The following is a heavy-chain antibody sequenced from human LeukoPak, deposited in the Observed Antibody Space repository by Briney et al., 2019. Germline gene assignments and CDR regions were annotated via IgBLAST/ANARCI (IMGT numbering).Heavy chain of an antibody. V-gene: IGHV1-46*01. Sequence: GASVKVSCKASGYTFTGYYMHWVRQAPGQGLEWMGIINPSGGSTSYAQKFQGRVTMTRDTSTSTVYMELSSLRSEDTAVYYCARDFKVTMVRGVITTTNNWFDPWGQGTLVTVSS. CDR1: GYTFTGYY. CDR2: INPSGGST. J-gene: IGHJ5*02. CDR3: ARDFKVTMVRGVITTTNNWFDP. D-gene: IGHD3-10*01.